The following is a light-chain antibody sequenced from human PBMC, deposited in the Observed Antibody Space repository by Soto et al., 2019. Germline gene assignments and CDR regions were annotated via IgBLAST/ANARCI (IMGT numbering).Light chain of an antibody. V-gene: IGKV1-9*01. J-gene: IGKJ4*01. CDR3: QQLKSYTRT. CDR1: HGLXRD. Sequence: IRLTQSASSLSASVGDRVTITCLSRHGLXRDFRWSQQKPGKAPKFLXAAAATLQRGGPSRFSGSGSGTDFTLTISSLQPEDFATYYCQQLKSYTRTFGGGTKVDIK. CDR2: AAA.